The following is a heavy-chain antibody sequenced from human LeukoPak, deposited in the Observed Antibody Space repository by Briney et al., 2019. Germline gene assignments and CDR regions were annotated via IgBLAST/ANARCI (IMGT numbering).Heavy chain of an antibody. CDR3: AITSRSPYDYVWGSYRKGDSIDY. Sequence: ASVKVSCKASGYTFTSYGISWVRQAPGQGLEWMGWISAYNGNTNYAQKLQGRVTMTTDTSTSTAYMELRSLRSDDTAVYYCAITSRSPYDYVWGSYRKGDSIDYWGQGTLVTVSS. CDR2: ISAYNGNT. D-gene: IGHD3-16*02. CDR1: GYTFTSYG. V-gene: IGHV1-18*01. J-gene: IGHJ4*02.